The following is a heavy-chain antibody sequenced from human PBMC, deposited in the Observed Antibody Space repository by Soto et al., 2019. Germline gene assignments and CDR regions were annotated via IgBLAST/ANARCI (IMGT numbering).Heavy chain of an antibody. CDR2: INHSGST. Sequence: SETLSLTCAVYGGSFSGYYWSWIRQPPGKGLEWIGEINHSGSTNYNPSLKSRITISVDTSKNQFSLKLSSVTAADTAVYYCARGLALGDDILTGYPLYYYYYGMDVWGQGTTVTVSS. J-gene: IGHJ6*02. D-gene: IGHD3-9*01. V-gene: IGHV4-34*01. CDR3: ARGLALGDDILTGYPLYYYYYGMDV. CDR1: GGSFSGYY.